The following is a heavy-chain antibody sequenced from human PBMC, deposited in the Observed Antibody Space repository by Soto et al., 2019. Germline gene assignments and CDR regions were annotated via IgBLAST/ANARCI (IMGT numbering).Heavy chain of an antibody. CDR3: ARDLRADDSSGFGTFWFDP. Sequence: EVQLVESGGGLVQPGGSLRLSCAASGFTFSSYWMSWVRQAPGKGLEWVANIKQDGSEKYYVDSVKGRFTISRDNAKNSLYLQMNSLRAEDTAVYYCARDLRADDSSGFGTFWFDPWGQGTTVTVSS. J-gene: IGHJ5*01. CDR2: IKQDGSEK. CDR1: GFTFSSYW. D-gene: IGHD3-22*01. V-gene: IGHV3-7*03.